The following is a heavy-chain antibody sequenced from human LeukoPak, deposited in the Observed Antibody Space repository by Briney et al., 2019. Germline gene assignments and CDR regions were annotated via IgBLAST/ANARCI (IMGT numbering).Heavy chain of an antibody. CDR2: INHSGST. D-gene: IGHD2-21*02. CDR1: GGSFSGYY. CDR3: ARARPIVVVTRLRYYYGMDV. J-gene: IGHJ6*02. V-gene: IGHV4-34*01. Sequence: SETLSLTCAVYGGSFSGYYWSWIRQPPGKGLEWIGEINHSGSTNYNPSLKSRVTISVDTSKNQFSLKLSSVTAADTAVYYCARARPIVVVTRLRYYYGMDVRGQGTTVTVSS.